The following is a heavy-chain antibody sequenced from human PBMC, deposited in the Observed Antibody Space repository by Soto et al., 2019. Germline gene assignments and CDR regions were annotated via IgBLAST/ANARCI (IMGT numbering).Heavy chain of an antibody. Sequence: ASVKVSCKASGYTFTSYAMHWVRQAPGQRLEWMGWINAGNGNTKYSQKFQGRVTITRDTSASTAYMELSSLRSEDTAAYYCARSLGYCSGGSCYSADDAFDIWGQGTMVTVSS. CDR3: ARSLGYCSGGSCYSADDAFDI. J-gene: IGHJ3*02. D-gene: IGHD2-15*01. CDR2: INAGNGNT. V-gene: IGHV1-3*01. CDR1: GYTFTSYA.